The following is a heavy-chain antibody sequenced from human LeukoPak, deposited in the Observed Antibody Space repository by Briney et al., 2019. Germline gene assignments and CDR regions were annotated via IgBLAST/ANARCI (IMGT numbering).Heavy chain of an antibody. CDR1: GGSISSYY. CDR3: ARDGGLSPPH. V-gene: IGHV4-30-4*01. CDR2: IYYSGST. Sequence: SETLSLTCTVSGGSISSYYWSWIRQPPGKGLEWIGYIYYSGSTYYNPSLKSRVTISVDTSKNQFSLKLSSVTAADTAVYYCARDGGLSPPHWGQGTLVTVSS. D-gene: IGHD2-8*02. J-gene: IGHJ4*02.